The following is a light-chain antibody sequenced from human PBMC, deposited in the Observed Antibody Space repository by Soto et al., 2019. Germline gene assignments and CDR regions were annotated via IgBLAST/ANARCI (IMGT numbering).Light chain of an antibody. CDR1: QSVSSSY. V-gene: IGKV3-20*01. CDR2: GAS. J-gene: IGKJ1*01. Sequence: EVVMTQSPDTLSVSPWDRATPSCRASQSVSSSYLAWYQQKPGQAPRLLIYGASNRATGIPDRFSGSGAGTVFPPTISSLEPEDFAVYYCQQYGSSGTCGQGTKVDIK. CDR3: QQYGSSGT.